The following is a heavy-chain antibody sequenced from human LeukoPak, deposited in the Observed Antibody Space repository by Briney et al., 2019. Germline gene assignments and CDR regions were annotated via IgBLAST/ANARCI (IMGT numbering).Heavy chain of an antibody. Sequence: ASVKVSCKASGYTFTGYYMHWVRQAPGQGLEWMGWVNPNSGNTGYAQKFQGRVTMTRNTSISTAYMELSSLRSEDTAVYYCARCPSGDYYYYYMDVWGKGTTVTVSS. CDR1: GYTFTGYY. D-gene: IGHD4-17*01. CDR3: ARCPSGDYYYYYMDV. CDR2: VNPNSGNT. J-gene: IGHJ6*03. V-gene: IGHV1-8*02.